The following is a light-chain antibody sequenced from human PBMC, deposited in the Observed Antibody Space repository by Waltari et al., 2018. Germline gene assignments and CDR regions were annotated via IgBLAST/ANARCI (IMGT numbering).Light chain of an antibody. CDR2: YNSDPDK. Sequence: QAVLTQPSSLSASPGAPPSLNCTLRSDIYVGTKRILWYHQKARSPPESLLRYNSDPDKQPGPGVPSLFSGSKDASANAGIFLSARLQSEDEAVYYCMIWHNSSWVFDGGTKVTVL. V-gene: IGLV5-45*02. CDR3: MIWHNSSWV. CDR1: SDIYVGTKR. J-gene: IGLJ3*02.